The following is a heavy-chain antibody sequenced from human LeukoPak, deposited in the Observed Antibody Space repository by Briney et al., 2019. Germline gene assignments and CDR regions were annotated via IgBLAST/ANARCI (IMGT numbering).Heavy chain of an antibody. CDR1: GFTFSSYG. D-gene: IGHD3-3*01. CDR2: IWYDGSNK. V-gene: IGHV3-33*01. J-gene: IGHJ4*02. Sequence: GRSLRLSRAASGFTFSSYGMHWVRQAPGKGLEWVAVIWYDGSNKYYANSVKGRFTISRDNSKNTLYLQMNSLRAEDTAVYYCARAEEYYDFWSGYWLDYWGQGTLVTVSS. CDR3: ARAEEYYDFWSGYWLDY.